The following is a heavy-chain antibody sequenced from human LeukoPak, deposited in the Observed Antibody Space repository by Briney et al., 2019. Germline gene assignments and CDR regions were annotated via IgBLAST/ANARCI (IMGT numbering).Heavy chain of an antibody. D-gene: IGHD1-26*01. CDR2: IGGGSSSI. CDR3: ARGNSGGYAEAFDI. J-gene: IGHJ3*02. CDR1: GFTFSSYS. V-gene: IGHV3-21*01. Sequence: GGSLRLSRAASGFTFSSYSMNWVRQAPGKGLEWVSSIGGGSSSIYYADSVKGRFTTSRDNAKNSLYLRMMSLRAEETAVYYCARGNSGGYAEAFDIWGQGTMVTVSS.